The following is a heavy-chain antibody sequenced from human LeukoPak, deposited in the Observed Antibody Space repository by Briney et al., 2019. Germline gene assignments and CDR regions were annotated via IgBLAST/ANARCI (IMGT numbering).Heavy chain of an antibody. Sequence: SETLSLTCTVSGGSISSSSYYWGWIRQPPGKGLEWNGRIYYSGSTYYNPSRKSRCTRSVDTAKNQFSLKLSSVPAADTAVYYCARPSPRGWHHYYYMDVWGKGTTVTVSS. CDR1: GGSISSSSYY. D-gene: IGHD6-19*01. CDR2: IYYSGST. J-gene: IGHJ6*03. CDR3: ARPSPRGWHHYYYMDV. V-gene: IGHV4-39*01.